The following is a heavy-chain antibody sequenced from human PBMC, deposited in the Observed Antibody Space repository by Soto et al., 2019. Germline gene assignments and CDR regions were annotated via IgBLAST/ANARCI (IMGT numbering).Heavy chain of an antibody. CDR2: IIPIFGTA. V-gene: IGHV1-69*06. D-gene: IGHD3-10*01. CDR3: AREVPQFALGMDV. Sequence: SVNVSCKXSGGTLSSYAISWVRQAPGQGLEWMGGIIPIFGTANYAQKFQGRVTITADKSTSTAYMELSSLRSEDTAVYYCAREVPQFALGMDVWGQGTTVTVSS. J-gene: IGHJ6*02. CDR1: GGTLSSYA.